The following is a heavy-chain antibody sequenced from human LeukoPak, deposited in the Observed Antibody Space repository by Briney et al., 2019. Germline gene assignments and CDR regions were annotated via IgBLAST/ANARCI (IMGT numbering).Heavy chain of an antibody. CDR1: GGSISSGSYY. J-gene: IGHJ3*02. D-gene: IGHD3-22*01. CDR3: ARGPYSYDSTGAFDI. CDR2: IYTSGST. Sequence: SQTLSLTCTVSGGSISSGSYYWSWIRQPAGKGLEWIGRIYTSGSTNYNPSLKSRVTISVDTSKNQFSLKLSSVTAADTAVYFCARGPYSYDSTGAFDIWGQGTMVTVSS. V-gene: IGHV4-61*02.